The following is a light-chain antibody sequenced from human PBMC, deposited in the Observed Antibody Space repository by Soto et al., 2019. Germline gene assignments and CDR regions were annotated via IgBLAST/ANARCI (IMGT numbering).Light chain of an antibody. CDR1: QSVSSSY. CDR3: QQYGGSPPST. CDR2: GAS. Sequence: EIVLTQSPGTLSLSPGERATLSRRASQSVSSSYLAWYQQKPGQAPRLLIYGASTRATGIPDRFSGSGSGTDFPLTISRLEPEDFAVYYCQQYGGSPPSTFGQGTKLEIK. J-gene: IGKJ2*01. V-gene: IGKV3-20*01.